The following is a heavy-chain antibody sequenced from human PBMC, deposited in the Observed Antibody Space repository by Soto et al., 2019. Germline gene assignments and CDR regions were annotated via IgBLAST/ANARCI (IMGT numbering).Heavy chain of an antibody. Sequence: GASVKVSCKASGYAFTGYYMHWVRQAPGKGLEWMGWINPNSGGTNYAQKFQGWVTMTRDTSISTAYMELSRLRSDDTAVYYCARSMYYYDSSGYYPPFDYWGQGTLVTVSS. J-gene: IGHJ4*02. CDR3: ARSMYYYDSSGYYPPFDY. CDR2: INPNSGGT. D-gene: IGHD3-22*01. CDR1: GYAFTGYY. V-gene: IGHV1-2*04.